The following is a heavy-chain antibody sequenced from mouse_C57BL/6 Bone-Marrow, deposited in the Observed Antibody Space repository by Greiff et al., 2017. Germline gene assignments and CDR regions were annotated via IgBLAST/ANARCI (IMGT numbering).Heavy chain of an antibody. Sequence: QVQLQQSGAELARPGASVKLSCKASGYTFTSYGISWVKQRTGQGLEWIGEIYPRSGNTYYNEKFKGKATLTADKSSSTAYMELRSLTSEDSAVYFCAIYYDYDERGYYAMDYWGQGTSVTVSS. CDR1: GYTFTSYG. V-gene: IGHV1-81*01. D-gene: IGHD2-4*01. CDR3: AIYYDYDERGYYAMDY. CDR2: IYPRSGNT. J-gene: IGHJ4*01.